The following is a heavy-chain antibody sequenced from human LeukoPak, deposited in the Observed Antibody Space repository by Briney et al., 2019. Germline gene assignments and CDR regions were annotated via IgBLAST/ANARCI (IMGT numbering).Heavy chain of an antibody. V-gene: IGHV3-23*01. J-gene: IGHJ4*02. D-gene: IGHD6-13*01. Sequence: GGSLRLSCAASGFTFSSYAMSWVRQAPGKGLEWVSAISGSGGSTYYADSVKGRFSISRDNSKNTLSLQMNSLRAEDTAVYYCAKGGRSSYFDYWGQGTLVTVSS. CDR2: ISGSGGST. CDR1: GFTFSSYA. CDR3: AKGGRSSYFDY.